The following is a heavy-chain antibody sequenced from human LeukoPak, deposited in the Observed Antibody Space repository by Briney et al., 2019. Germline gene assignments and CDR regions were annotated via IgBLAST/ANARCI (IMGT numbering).Heavy chain of an antibody. J-gene: IGHJ4*02. D-gene: IGHD3-9*01. CDR3: RRSNFDWLLYDDY. V-gene: IGHV4-34*01. CDR1: GGSFSGYY. Sequence: ETLSLTCAVYGGSFSGYYWSWIRQPPGKGLEWIGEINHSGSTNYNPSLKSRVTISVDTSKNQFSLKLSSVTAADTAVYYCRRSNFDWLLYDDYWGQGTLVTVSS. CDR2: INHSGST.